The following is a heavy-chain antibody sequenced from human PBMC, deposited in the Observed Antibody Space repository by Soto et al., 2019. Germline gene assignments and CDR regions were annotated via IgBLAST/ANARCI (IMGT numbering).Heavy chain of an antibody. CDR2: INHSGST. CDR3: ARGRGYSGYHKPNGAPFLYP. CDR1: GGSFSGYY. J-gene: IGHJ5*02. Sequence: PSETLSLTCAVYGGSFSGYYWSWIRQPPGKGLEWIGEINHSGSTNYNPSLKSRVTISVDTSKNQFSLKLSSVTAADTAVYYCARGRGYSGYHKPNGAPFLYPWGQGTLVTVSS. D-gene: IGHD5-12*01. V-gene: IGHV4-34*01.